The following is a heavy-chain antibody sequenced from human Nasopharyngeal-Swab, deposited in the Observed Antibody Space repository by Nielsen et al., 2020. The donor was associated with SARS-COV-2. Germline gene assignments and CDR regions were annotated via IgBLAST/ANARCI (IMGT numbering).Heavy chain of an antibody. Sequence: GGSLRLSCEASGFSVSYNYMSWVRQAPGGGLQYIAVIYSDGSTFYADSVKGRFTISRDNSENTLYLQMKSLRAEDTAVYYCAREDYDTHYVYFQHWGQGTQVTVSS. CDR3: AREDYDTHYVYFQH. D-gene: IGHD3-16*01. J-gene: IGHJ1*01. CDR2: IYSDGST. V-gene: IGHV3-53*01. CDR1: GFSVSYNY.